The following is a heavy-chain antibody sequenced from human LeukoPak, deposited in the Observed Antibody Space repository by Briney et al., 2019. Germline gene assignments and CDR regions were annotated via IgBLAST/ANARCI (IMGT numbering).Heavy chain of an antibody. CDR1: GGSITSNY. J-gene: IGHJ5*02. CDR3: AVYYDSSGYLLGVNWFDP. Sequence: SETLSLTCTVSGGSITSNYWTWIRQPPGKGLEWIGNIYYSETNYSPSLKSRATISVDTSKNQFSLRLNSVTAADTAVYYCAVYYDSSGYLLGVNWFDPWGQGTLVTVSS. D-gene: IGHD3-22*01. CDR2: IYYSET. V-gene: IGHV4-59*01.